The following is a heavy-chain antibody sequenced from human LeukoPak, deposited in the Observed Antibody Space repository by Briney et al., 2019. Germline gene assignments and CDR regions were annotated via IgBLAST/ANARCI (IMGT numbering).Heavy chain of an antibody. Sequence: SETLSLTCAVYGGSFSGYYWSWIRQPPGKGLEWIGEINHSGSTNYNPSLKSRVTISVDTSKNQFSLKLSSVTAADTAVYYCARLSYYDSSGYSPWGQGTLVTVSS. CDR1: GGSFSGYY. D-gene: IGHD3-22*01. CDR2: INHSGST. V-gene: IGHV4-34*01. CDR3: ARLSYYDSSGYSP. J-gene: IGHJ5*02.